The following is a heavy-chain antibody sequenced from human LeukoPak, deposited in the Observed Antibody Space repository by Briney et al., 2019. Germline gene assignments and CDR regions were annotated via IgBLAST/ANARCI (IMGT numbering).Heavy chain of an antibody. CDR3: ARLIAAAGEEGFDY. CDR1: GFTVSANH. V-gene: IGHV3-66*01. Sequence: GGSLRLSCAASGFTVSANHMNWVRQVPGKGLDWVSVMYSGGDTYYADSVKGRFTFSRDNSKNTLYLQMNSLRAEDTAVYYCARLIAAAGEEGFDYWGQGTLVTVSS. J-gene: IGHJ4*02. D-gene: IGHD6-13*01. CDR2: MYSGGDT.